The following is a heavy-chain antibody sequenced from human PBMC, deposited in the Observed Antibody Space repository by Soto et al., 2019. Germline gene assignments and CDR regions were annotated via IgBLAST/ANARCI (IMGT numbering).Heavy chain of an antibody. CDR2: IYYSGST. V-gene: IGHV4-39*01. CDR1: GGSISSSSYY. J-gene: IGHJ4*02. Sequence: SETLSLTCTVSGGSISSSSYYWGWIRQPPGKGLEWIGSIYYSGSTYYNPSLKSRVTISVDTSKNQFSLKLSSVTAADTAVYYCARRTYYYDSSGYYFDYWGQGTLVTVSS. D-gene: IGHD3-22*01. CDR3: ARRTYYYDSSGYYFDY.